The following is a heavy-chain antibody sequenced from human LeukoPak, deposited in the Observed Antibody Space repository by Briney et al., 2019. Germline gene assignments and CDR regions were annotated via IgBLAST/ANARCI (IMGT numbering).Heavy chain of an antibody. CDR3: ARGTHSGYDFDY. V-gene: IGHV3-21*01. Sequence: PGGSLRLSCAASGFTFSSYSMNWVRQAPGKGLEWVSSISGSSSYIYYADSVKGRFTISRDNAKNSLYLQMNSLRAEDTAVYYCARGTHSGYDFDYWGQGTLVTVSS. CDR2: ISGSSSYI. J-gene: IGHJ4*02. D-gene: IGHD5-12*01. CDR1: GFTFSSYS.